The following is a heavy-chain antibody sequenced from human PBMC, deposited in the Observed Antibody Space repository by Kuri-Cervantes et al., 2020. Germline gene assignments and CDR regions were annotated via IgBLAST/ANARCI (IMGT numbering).Heavy chain of an antibody. CDR1: GYTLTELS. CDR3: ATEPKPSIYCSGGSCYSRLGWDY. D-gene: IGHD2-15*01. V-gene: IGHV1-24*01. CDR2: FDPEDGET. J-gene: IGHJ4*02. Sequence: ASVNVSCKVSGYTLTELSMHWVRQAPGKGLEWMGGFDPEDGETIYAQQFQGRVTMTEDTSTDTAYMELSSLRSEDTAVYYCATEPKPSIYCSGGSCYSRLGWDYWGQGTLVTVSS.